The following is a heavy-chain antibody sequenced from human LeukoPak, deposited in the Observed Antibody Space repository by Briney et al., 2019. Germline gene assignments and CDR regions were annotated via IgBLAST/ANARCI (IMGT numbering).Heavy chain of an antibody. Sequence: GGSQRLSCVASGFTFGTYAMTWVRQAPGKGLEWVSGISGSGGDTYYADSVKGRFIISRDNSKNTLFLQMNSLRAEDAAVFYCGMTRSIMVREVMDVWGKGTTVTVSS. CDR1: GFTFGTYA. J-gene: IGHJ6*04. D-gene: IGHD3-10*01. CDR3: GMTRSIMVREVMDV. CDR2: ISGSGGDT. V-gene: IGHV3-23*01.